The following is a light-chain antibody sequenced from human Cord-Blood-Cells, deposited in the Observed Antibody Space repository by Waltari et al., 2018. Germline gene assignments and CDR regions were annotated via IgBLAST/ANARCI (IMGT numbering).Light chain of an antibody. CDR3: QQYNNWPSLT. CDR2: GAS. Sequence: EIVMTKSPATLSGSPGERATLSCRASQSVSSNFAWYQQKPGQAPRLRIYGASTRATGIPASFRGSGSGTEFTLTISSRQSEDFAVYYCQQYNNWPSLTFGGGTKVEIK. CDR1: QSVSSN. J-gene: IGKJ4*01. V-gene: IGKV3-15*01.